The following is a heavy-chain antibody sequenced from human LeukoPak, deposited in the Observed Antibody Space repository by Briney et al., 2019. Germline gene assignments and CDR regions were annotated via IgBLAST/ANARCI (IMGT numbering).Heavy chain of an antibody. CDR3: ARGASAPRIYFGLDV. CDR1: GDSIFVDSITRNNW. J-gene: IGHJ6*02. V-gene: IGHV4-4*02. CDR2: ISPDGDT. Sequence: SETLSLTCAVSGDSIFVDSITRNNWLNWVRQAPGKGLEWIGEISPDGDTNYNPSFMGRVSISLDKSARQVSLRLTSVTAADTAIYYCARGASAPRIYFGLDVWGQGTSVTVSS. D-gene: IGHD3-10*01.